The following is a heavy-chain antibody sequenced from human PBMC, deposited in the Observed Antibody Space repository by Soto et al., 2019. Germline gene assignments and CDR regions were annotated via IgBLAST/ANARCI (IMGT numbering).Heavy chain of an antibody. Sequence: ASVKLSCKSSGYTFTSYYIHWVRQAPGQGLEWMGIINPSGDSTSYAQKFQGRVTMTRDTSTSTVYMELSSLRSEDTAVYYCARSYYDYVWGSYRSAHFDYWGQGTLVTVSS. J-gene: IGHJ4*02. CDR1: GYTFTSYY. CDR3: ARSYYDYVWGSYRSAHFDY. CDR2: INPSGDST. D-gene: IGHD3-16*02. V-gene: IGHV1-46*01.